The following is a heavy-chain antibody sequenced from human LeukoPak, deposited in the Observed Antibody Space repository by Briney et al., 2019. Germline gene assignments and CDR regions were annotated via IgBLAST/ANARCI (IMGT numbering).Heavy chain of an antibody. CDR3: ARYTPEDTAMVTNYYSRMDV. CDR2: IYYSGST. CDR1: GGSISSVGYY. V-gene: IGHV4-31*01. Sequence: PSETLSLTCTVSGGSISSVGYYWSWLRQHPGKGLGWIGYIYYSGSTHYNPSLKSPVTISVDTSKNQFSLKLSSVTAADTAVYYCARYTPEDTAMVTNYYSRMDVWGQGNTVTVSS. J-gene: IGHJ6*02. D-gene: IGHD5-18*01.